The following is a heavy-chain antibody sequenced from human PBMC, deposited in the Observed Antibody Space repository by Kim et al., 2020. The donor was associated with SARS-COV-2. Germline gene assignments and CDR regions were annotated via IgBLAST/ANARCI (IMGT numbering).Heavy chain of an antibody. CDR3: ASGEYSSGWSDF. J-gene: IGHJ5*01. V-gene: IGHV4-34*01. D-gene: IGHD6-19*01. Sequence: NYNPSLKSRVTISVDTSKNQFSLKLSSVTAADTAVYYCASGEYSSGWSDFWGQGTLVTVSS.